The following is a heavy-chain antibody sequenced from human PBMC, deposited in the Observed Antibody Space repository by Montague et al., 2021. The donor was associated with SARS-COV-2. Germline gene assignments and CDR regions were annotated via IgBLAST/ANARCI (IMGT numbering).Heavy chain of an antibody. CDR3: ARLDIMTAYPYEY. J-gene: IGHJ4*02. Sequence: SLRLSCAASGFTFSSYAMSWVRQAPGKGLEWVSGIRGNGGSTYHADSVKGRFTISRDNPKNTLYLQMNSLRAEDTAVYYCARLDIMTAYPYEYWGQGTLVTVSS. CDR1: GFTFSSYA. CDR2: IRGNGGST. D-gene: IGHD3-9*01. V-gene: IGHV3-23*01.